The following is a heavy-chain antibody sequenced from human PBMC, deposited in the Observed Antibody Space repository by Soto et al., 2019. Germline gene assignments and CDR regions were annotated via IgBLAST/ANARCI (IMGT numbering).Heavy chain of an antibody. CDR1: GFTFSSYA. Sequence: GGSLRLSCAASGFTFSSYAMHWVRQAPGKGLEWVAVISYDGSNKYYADSVKGRFTISRDNSKNTLYLQMNSLRAEDTAVYYCARTNFFDYWGQGTPVTVSS. CDR2: ISYDGSNK. V-gene: IGHV3-30-3*01. J-gene: IGHJ4*02. CDR3: ARTNFFDY.